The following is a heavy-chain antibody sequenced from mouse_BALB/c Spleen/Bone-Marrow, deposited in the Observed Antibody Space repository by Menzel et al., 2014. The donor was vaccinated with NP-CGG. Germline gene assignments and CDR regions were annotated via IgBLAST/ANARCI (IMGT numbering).Heavy chain of an antibody. J-gene: IGHJ1*01. D-gene: IGHD1-1*01. V-gene: IGHV2-9*02. CDR1: GFSLTNYG. CDR3: ARKDYGSRGGYFDV. CDR2: IWAGGST. Sequence: VQLQQSGPGLVAPSQSLSIPCTVSGFSLTNYGVHWVRQPPGKGLEWLGLIWAGGSTNYNSALMSRLSISKDNSKSQVFLKVNSLQTDDTAMYYCARKDYGSRGGYFDVWGAGTTVTVSS.